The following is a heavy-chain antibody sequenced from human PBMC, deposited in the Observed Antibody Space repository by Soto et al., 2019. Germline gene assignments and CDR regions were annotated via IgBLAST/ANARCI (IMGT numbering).Heavy chain of an antibody. CDR2: ISGSGGST. J-gene: IGHJ4*02. Sequence: EVQLLESGGGLVQPGGSLRLSCAASGFTFTTYAMSWVRQAPGKGLEWVSTISGSGGSTYYADSVRGRFTISRDNSKNTLYLQMNSLRADDTAVYSCAKGWSDYFDSWGQGILVTVSS. D-gene: IGHD3-3*01. V-gene: IGHV3-23*01. CDR1: GFTFTTYA. CDR3: AKGWSDYFDS.